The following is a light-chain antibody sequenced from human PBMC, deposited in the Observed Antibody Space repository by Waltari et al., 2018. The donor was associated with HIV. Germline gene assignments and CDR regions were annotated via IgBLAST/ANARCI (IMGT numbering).Light chain of an antibody. CDR3: CSYAGSRTWV. CDR2: DVF. V-gene: IGLV2-23*02. Sequence: QSALTQPASVSGSPGQSITVSCTGTSRAVCGSYFVSWYQQHPGKAPKLILFDVFKRPAGVSERFSGSRSGNTASLTVSGLQAEDEADYYCCSYAGSRTWVFGGGTALTVL. J-gene: IGLJ3*02. CDR1: SRAVCGSYF.